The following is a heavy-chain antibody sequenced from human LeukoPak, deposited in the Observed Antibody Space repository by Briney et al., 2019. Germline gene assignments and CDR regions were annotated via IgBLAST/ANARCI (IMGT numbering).Heavy chain of an antibody. J-gene: IGHJ4*02. V-gene: IGHV7-4-1*02. CDR3: ARDSNRWH. D-gene: IGHD6-13*01. CDR1: GYTFTRYG. CDR2: INTNTGQS. Sequence: ASVKVSCKASGYTFTRYGMNWVRQAPGQGLEWMGWINTNTGQSMYAQGFTGRFVFSLDTSVSTAYLQISSLKAEDTAVYYCARDSNRWHWGQGTLVTVSS.